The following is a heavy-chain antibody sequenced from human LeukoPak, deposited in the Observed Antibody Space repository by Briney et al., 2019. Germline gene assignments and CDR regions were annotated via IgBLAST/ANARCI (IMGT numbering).Heavy chain of an antibody. V-gene: IGHV1-18*01. J-gene: IGHJ5*02. Sequence: ASVKVSCKASGGTFSSYAISWVRQAPGQGLEWMGWISAYNGNTNYAQKLQGRVTMTTDTSTSTAYMELRSLRSDDTAVYYCARETGSARGGWFDPWGQGTLVTVSS. D-gene: IGHD3-10*01. CDR3: ARETGSARGGWFDP. CDR1: GGTFSSYA. CDR2: ISAYNGNT.